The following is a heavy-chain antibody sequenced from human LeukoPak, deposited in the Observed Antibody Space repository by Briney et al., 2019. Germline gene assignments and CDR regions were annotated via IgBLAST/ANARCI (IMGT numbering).Heavy chain of an antibody. Sequence: ASVKVSCKASGYTFTSYYMHWVRHAPGQGLEWMGIINPSVGSTSYAQKFQGRVTMTRDTSTSTVYMELSSLRSEDTAVYYCARDLEASGLRYFDWLLHGPDYWGQGTLVTVSS. CDR3: ARDLEASGLRYFDWLLHGPDY. V-gene: IGHV1-46*01. J-gene: IGHJ4*02. CDR2: INPSVGST. D-gene: IGHD3-9*01. CDR1: GYTFTSYY.